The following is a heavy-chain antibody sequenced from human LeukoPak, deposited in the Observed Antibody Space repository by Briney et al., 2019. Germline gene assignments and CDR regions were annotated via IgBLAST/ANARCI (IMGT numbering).Heavy chain of an antibody. V-gene: IGHV4-39*01. J-gene: IGHJ4*01. Sequence: SETLSLTCTVSGGSISSSSYYWGWIRQPPGKGLEWIGSIYNSGTTYYNPSLKSRVTISVDTSKNQFSLKVSSVTAADTAVYYCASRVYGLGSFNYWGQGTLVTVSS. CDR3: ASRVYGLGSFNY. CDR2: IYNSGTT. D-gene: IGHD3-10*01. CDR1: GGSISSSSYY.